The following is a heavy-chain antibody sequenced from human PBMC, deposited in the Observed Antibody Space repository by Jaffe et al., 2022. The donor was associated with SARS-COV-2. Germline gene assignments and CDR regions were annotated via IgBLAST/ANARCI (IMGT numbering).Heavy chain of an antibody. Sequence: EVQLVESGGGLVQPGGSLRLSCVASGFTFHDYAMHWVRQAPGKGLEWVSGISWNSDGKDSADSVKGRVTISRDNAKNSLYLQLNSLRREDTALYYCAKSHSGSGTRYLDYWGQGTLVTVSS. D-gene: IGHD3-10*01. CDR3: AKSHSGSGTRYLDY. V-gene: IGHV3-9*01. CDR2: ISWNSDGK. J-gene: IGHJ4*02. CDR1: GFTFHDYA.